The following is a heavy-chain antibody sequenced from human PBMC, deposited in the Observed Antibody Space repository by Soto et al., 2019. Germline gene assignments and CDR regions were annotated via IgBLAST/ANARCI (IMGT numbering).Heavy chain of an antibody. V-gene: IGHV3-13*01. CDR1: GFTFSSYD. Sequence: GGSLRLSCAASGFTFSSYDFHWVRQTTGKGLEWVSGIGKSGDTYYAGSVKGRFTMSRENAKNSLYLQMNGLRVGDTAVYYCTRGADGFDYWGQGTLVTVSS. CDR2: IGKSGDT. J-gene: IGHJ4*02. D-gene: IGHD3-16*01. CDR3: TRGADGFDY.